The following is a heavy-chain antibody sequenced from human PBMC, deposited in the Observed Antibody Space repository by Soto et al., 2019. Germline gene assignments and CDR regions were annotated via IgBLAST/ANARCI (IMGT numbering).Heavy chain of an antibody. CDR3: ARDVRLYYYGMDV. CDR2: IYYSGST. J-gene: IGHJ6*02. CDR1: GGSISSGGYY. V-gene: IGHV4-31*03. Sequence: SETLSLTCTVSGGSISSGGYYWSWIRQHPGKGLEWIGYIYYSGSTYYNPSLKSRVTISVDTSKNQFSLKLSSVTAADTAVYYCARDVRLYYYGMDVWGQGXTVTVSS.